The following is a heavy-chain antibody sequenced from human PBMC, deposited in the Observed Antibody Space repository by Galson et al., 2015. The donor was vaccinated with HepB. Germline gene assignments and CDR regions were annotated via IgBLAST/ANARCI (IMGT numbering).Heavy chain of an antibody. CDR3: ARGLELLLANYSHYMDV. CDR1: GDSVSSNSAA. D-gene: IGHD1-7*01. J-gene: IGHJ6*03. Sequence: CAISGDSVSSNSAAWTWIRQSPSRGLEWLGRTYYRSKWYDDYAVSVKSRITINPDTSKNQFSLQLNSVTPEDTAVYYCARGLELLLANYSHYMDVWGKGTTVTVSS. CDR2: TYYRSKWYD. V-gene: IGHV6-1*01.